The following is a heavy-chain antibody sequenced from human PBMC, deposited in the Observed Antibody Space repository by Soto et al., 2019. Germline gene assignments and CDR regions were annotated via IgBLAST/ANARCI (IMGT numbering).Heavy chain of an antibody. CDR1: GGSISSGGYY. V-gene: IGHV4-31*03. CDR2: IYYSGST. CDR3: ARDRDCSGGSCYFDY. J-gene: IGHJ4*02. Sequence: QVQLQESGPGLVKPSQTLSLTCTVSGGSISSGGYYWSWIRQHPGKGLEWIGYIYYSGSTYYNPSLKSRVTISVDTSKYQFSLKLSSVTAADTAVYYCARDRDCSGGSCYFDYWGQGTLVTVSS. D-gene: IGHD2-15*01.